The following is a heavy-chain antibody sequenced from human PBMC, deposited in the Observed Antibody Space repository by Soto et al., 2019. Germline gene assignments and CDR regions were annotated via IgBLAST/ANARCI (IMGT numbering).Heavy chain of an antibody. CDR3: ARNSYYYDSSGFPNRAGAFDX. V-gene: IGHV1-18*04. CDR2: ISAYNGNT. Sequence: ASVKVSCKASGYTFTSYGISWVRQAPGQGLEWMGFISAYNGNTNYAKKLQGRVTMTTDTSTSTAYMELRSLRSDDTAVYYCARNSYYYDSSGFPNRAGAFDXWGQGTLVTVS. D-gene: IGHD3-22*01. CDR1: GYTFTSYG. J-gene: IGHJ3*02.